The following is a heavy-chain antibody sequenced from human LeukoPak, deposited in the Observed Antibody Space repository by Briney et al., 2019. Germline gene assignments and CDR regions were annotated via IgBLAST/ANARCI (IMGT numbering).Heavy chain of an antibody. CDR2: ISGSGGST. CDR1: GFTFSSYA. D-gene: IGHD3-10*01. Sequence: GGSLRLSWAASGFTFSSYAMSWVRQAPGKGLEWVSAISGSGGSTYYADSVKGRFTISRDNSKNTLYLQMNSLRAEDTAVYYCAKDKTLVGDYYGSGSYYKLGYFDYWGQGTLVTVSS. J-gene: IGHJ4*02. CDR3: AKDKTLVGDYYGSGSYYKLGYFDY. V-gene: IGHV3-23*01.